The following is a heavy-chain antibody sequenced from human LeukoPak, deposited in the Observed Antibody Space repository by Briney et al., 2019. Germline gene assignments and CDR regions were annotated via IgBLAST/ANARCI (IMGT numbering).Heavy chain of an antibody. Sequence: SETLSLTCAVYGGSFSGYYWSWIRQPPGKGLEWIGEINHSGSTNYNPSLKSRVTISVDTSKNQFSLKLSYVTAADTAVYYCARRAEYSSSSGAFDIWGQGTMVTVSS. V-gene: IGHV4-34*01. J-gene: IGHJ3*02. D-gene: IGHD6-13*01. CDR1: GGSFSGYY. CDR2: INHSGST. CDR3: ARRAEYSSSSGAFDI.